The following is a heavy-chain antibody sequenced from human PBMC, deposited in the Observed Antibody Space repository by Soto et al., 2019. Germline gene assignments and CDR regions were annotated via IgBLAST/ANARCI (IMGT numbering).Heavy chain of an antibody. CDR3: ARQTIYSSSWPRKEYGYYYYYGMDV. CDR1: GGSISSSSYY. D-gene: IGHD6-13*01. V-gene: IGHV4-39*01. CDR2: IYYSGST. J-gene: IGHJ6*02. Sequence: SETLSLTCTVSGGSISSSSYYWGWIRQPPGKGLEWIGSIYYSGSTYYNPSLKSRVTISVDTSKNQFSLKLSSVTAADTAVYYCARQTIYSSSWPRKEYGYYYYYGMDVWGQGTTVTVSS.